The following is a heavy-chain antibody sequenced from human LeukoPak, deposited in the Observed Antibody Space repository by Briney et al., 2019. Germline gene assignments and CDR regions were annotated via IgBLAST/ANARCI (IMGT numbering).Heavy chain of an antibody. Sequence: GGSLRLSCAASGFTFSSYSMNWVRQAPGKGLEWVSGINWNGGSTGYADSVKGRFTISRDNAKNSLYLQMNSLRAEDTALYYCARVQLVDYYYYSYMDVWGKGTTVTVSS. CDR1: GFTFSSYS. CDR3: ARVQLVDYYYYSYMDV. D-gene: IGHD6-6*01. V-gene: IGHV3-20*04. CDR2: INWNGGST. J-gene: IGHJ6*03.